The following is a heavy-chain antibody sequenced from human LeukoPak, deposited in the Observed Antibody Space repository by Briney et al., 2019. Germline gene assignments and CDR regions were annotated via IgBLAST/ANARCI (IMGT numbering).Heavy chain of an antibody. CDR3: ARSGRYYDILTGYYVGSYYYYGMDV. CDR2: INHSGST. CDR1: GGSFSGYY. D-gene: IGHD3-9*01. V-gene: IGHV4-34*01. J-gene: IGHJ6*02. Sequence: SETLSLTCAVYGGSFSGYYWSWIRQPPGKGLEWIGEINHSGSTNYNPSLKSRVTISVDTSKNQFSLKLSSVTAADTAVYYCARSGRYYDILTGYYVGSYYYYGMDVWGQGTTVTVSS.